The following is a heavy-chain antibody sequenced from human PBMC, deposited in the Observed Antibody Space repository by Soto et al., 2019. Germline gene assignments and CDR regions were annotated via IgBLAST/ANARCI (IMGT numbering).Heavy chain of an antibody. J-gene: IGHJ4*02. CDR1: GFTFSSYA. V-gene: IGHV3-23*01. Sequence: EVQLLESGGGLVQPGGSLRLSCAASGFTFSSYAMSWVRQAPGKGLEWVSAISGSGGSTYYADSVKGRFTIARDNSKNPLYLQMNSLRAEDTAVYYCARHGGVVITQPEYYFDYWGQGTLVTVSS. CDR2: ISGSGGST. D-gene: IGHD3-3*01. CDR3: ARHGGVVITQPEYYFDY.